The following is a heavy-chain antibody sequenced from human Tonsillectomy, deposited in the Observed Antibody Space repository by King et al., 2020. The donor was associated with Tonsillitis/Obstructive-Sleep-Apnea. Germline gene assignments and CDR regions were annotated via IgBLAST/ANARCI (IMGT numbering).Heavy chain of an antibody. CDR1: GGSFSGYY. J-gene: IGHJ4*02. V-gene: IGHV4-34*01. CDR3: AAVVPAAPIAY. CDR2: INHSGST. D-gene: IGHD2-2*01. Sequence: VQLQQWGAGLLKPSETLSLTCAVYGGSFSGYYWSWIRQLPGKGLEWIGEINHSGSTNYNPSLKSRVTISVDTSKNQFSLKLSSVTAADTAVYYCAAVVPAAPIAYWGQGTLVTVSS.